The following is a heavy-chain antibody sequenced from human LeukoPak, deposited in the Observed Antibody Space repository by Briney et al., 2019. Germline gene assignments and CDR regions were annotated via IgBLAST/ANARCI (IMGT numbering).Heavy chain of an antibody. Sequence: GGSLRLSCAASGFTFSSYAMSWVRQAPAKGLEWVSGISGSGGSTYYADSVKGRFTISRDNSKNTLYLQMNSLRAEDTAVYYCAKGLGYSGYDFTNWGQGTLVTVSS. J-gene: IGHJ4*02. CDR3: AKGLGYSGYDFTN. CDR1: GFTFSSYA. D-gene: IGHD5-12*01. CDR2: ISGSGGST. V-gene: IGHV3-23*01.